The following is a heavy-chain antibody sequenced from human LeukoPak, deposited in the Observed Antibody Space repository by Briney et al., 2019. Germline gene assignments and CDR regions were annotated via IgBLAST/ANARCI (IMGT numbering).Heavy chain of an antibody. CDR2: MNPNSGNT. CDR3: ARSRDDSSGTENDY. V-gene: IGHV1-8*01. J-gene: IGHJ4*02. D-gene: IGHD3-22*01. CDR1: GYTFTNYN. Sequence: ASVKVSCKASGYTFTNYNIDWVRQATGQGLEWMGWMNPNSGNTGYAQKFQGRVTMARNTSISTAYMELSSLRSDDTAVYYCARSRDDSSGTENDYWGQGTLVTVSS.